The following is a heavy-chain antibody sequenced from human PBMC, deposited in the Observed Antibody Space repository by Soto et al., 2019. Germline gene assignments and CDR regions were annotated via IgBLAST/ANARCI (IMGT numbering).Heavy chain of an antibody. Sequence: ASVKVSCKASGGTFSSYAISWVRQAPGQGLEWMGGIIPIFGTANYAQKFQGRVTITADESTSTAYMELSSLRSEDTAVYYCARDPSIAAQGDWFDPWGQGTLVTVSS. CDR1: GGTFSSYA. D-gene: IGHD6-6*01. J-gene: IGHJ5*02. CDR2: IIPIFGTA. CDR3: ARDPSIAAQGDWFDP. V-gene: IGHV1-69*13.